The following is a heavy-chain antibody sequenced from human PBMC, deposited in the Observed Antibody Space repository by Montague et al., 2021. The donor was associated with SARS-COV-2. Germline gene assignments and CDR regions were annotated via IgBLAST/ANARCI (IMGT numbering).Heavy chain of an antibody. V-gene: IGHV3-30*04. D-gene: IGHD2-21*02. CDR1: GFNFSSYA. CDR3: ATAAGSDGFDCFDH. CDR2: ICISGSDK. J-gene: IGHJ1*01. Sequence: SLRLSCAASGFNFSSYALNWVRQAPGKGLEWVSSICISGSDKTYADSVKGRFTISRDNSKNTLYLQMNSLRPEDTAMYYCATAAGSDGFDCFDHWGQGTAVTVSS.